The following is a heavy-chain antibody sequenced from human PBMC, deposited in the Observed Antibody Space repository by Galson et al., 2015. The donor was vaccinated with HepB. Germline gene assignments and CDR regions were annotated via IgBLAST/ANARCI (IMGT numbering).Heavy chain of an antibody. Sequence: SVKVSCKASGYTFTGYYMHWVRQAPGQGLEWMGRINPNSGGTNYAQKFQGRVTMTRDTSISTAYMELSRLRSDDTAVYYCASRSGSYRRTLYYMDVWGKGTTVTVSS. V-gene: IGHV1-2*06. CDR1: GYTFTGYY. J-gene: IGHJ6*03. CDR2: INPNSGGT. D-gene: IGHD1-26*01. CDR3: ASRSGSYRRTLYYMDV.